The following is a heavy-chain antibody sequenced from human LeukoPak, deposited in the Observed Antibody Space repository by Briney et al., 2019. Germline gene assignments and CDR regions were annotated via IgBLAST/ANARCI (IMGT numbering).Heavy chain of an antibody. Sequence: PSETLSLTCTVSGGSISSGSYYWGWLRQPPGKGLEWIGSIYYSGSTYYNPSLKSRITISVDTSKNQFSLKLSSVSAADTAVYYCARQAGYCSGGGCYYKYWGQGTLVTVAS. J-gene: IGHJ1*01. D-gene: IGHD2-15*01. CDR1: GGSISSGSYY. CDR2: IYYSGST. V-gene: IGHV4-39*01. CDR3: ARQAGYCSGGGCYYKY.